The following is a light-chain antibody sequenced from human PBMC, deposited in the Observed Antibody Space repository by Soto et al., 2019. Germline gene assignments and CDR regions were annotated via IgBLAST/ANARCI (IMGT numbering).Light chain of an antibody. CDR1: SSNIGSNT. J-gene: IGLJ1*01. Sequence: QSVRTQPPSASGTHGQRVTITCSGSSSNIGSNTVNWYQQLPGTAPKLLIYSNNQRPSGVPDRFSGSKSGTSASLAISGLQSEDEADYYCAAWDDSLNGRNYVFGTGTKVTVL. V-gene: IGLV1-44*01. CDR3: AAWDDSLNGRNYV. CDR2: SNN.